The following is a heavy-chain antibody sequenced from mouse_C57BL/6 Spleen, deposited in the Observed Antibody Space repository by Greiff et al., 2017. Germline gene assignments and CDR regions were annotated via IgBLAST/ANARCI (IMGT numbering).Heavy chain of an antibody. J-gene: IGHJ2*01. D-gene: IGHD1-1*01. CDR1: GYTFTSYW. CDR3: ARLITTVVATGDY. Sequence: QVQLKQPGAELVKPGASVKLSCKASGYTFTSYWMHWVKQRPGQGLEWIGMIHPNSGSTNYNEKFKSKATLTVDKSSSTAYMQLSSLTSEDSAVYYCARLITTVVATGDYWGQGTTLTVSS. V-gene: IGHV1-64*01. CDR2: IHPNSGST.